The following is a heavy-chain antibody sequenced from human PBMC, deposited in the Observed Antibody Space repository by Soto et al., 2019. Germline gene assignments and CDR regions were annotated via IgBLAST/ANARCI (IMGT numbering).Heavy chain of an antibody. D-gene: IGHD4-4*01. CDR2: ISSSSSTI. CDR3: ARELGYSNYLYYYYYMDV. CDR1: GFTFSSYS. V-gene: IGHV3-48*01. J-gene: IGHJ6*03. Sequence: EVQLVESGGGLVQPGGSLRLSCAASGFTFSSYSMNWVRQAPGKGLEWVSYISSSSSTIYYADSVKGRFTISRDNAKNSLYLQMNSLRAEDTAVYYCARELGYSNYLYYYYYMDVWGKGTTVTVSS.